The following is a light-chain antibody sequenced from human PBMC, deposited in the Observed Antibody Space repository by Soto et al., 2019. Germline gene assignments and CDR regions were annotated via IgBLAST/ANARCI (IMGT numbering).Light chain of an antibody. CDR3: QQSYSTPLT. CDR2: AAS. J-gene: IGKJ4*01. CDR1: HSISSW. Sequence: IHMTQSPSTLSASXGDRVTITCRASHSISSWLAWYQQKPGXAPKLVXYAASSLQSGGPSRFSGSGSVTDFTRTISSLQPEDFATYYRQQSYSTPLTFGGGTKVDIK. V-gene: IGKV1-39*01.